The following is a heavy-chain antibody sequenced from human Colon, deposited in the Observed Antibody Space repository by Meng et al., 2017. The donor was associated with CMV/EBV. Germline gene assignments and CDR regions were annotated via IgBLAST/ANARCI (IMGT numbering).Heavy chain of an antibody. CDR2: IHHRGTT. CDR1: SDW. V-gene: IGHV4-4*02. D-gene: IGHD3-22*01. J-gene: IGHJ5*02. CDR3: TRRVRGNYESSSYSYDNWFDP. Sequence: SDWWSWGRQPPGQGLQWIGGIHHRGTTNYNPSLNSLVTISVAKPQNHFSLTLSTETAADPAFYYCTRRVRGNYESSSYSYDNWFDPWGQGTLVTVSS.